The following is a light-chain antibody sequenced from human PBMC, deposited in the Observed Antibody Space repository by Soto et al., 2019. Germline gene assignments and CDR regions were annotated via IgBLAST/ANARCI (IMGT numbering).Light chain of an antibody. CDR3: QHYNSDPWT. J-gene: IGKJ1*01. V-gene: IGKV1-5*01. CDR2: DAS. CDR1: QTIRRG. Sequence: DIEMTQSPSTLSASVGDRVTITCRASQTIRRGLAWYQQRPGKAPKVLIYDASTLESGVPARFSGSGSETEFTLTISGLQPEDSATYYCQHYNSDPWTFGQGTKVEIK.